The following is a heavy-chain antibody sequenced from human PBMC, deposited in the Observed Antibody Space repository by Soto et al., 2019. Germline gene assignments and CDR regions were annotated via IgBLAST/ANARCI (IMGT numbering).Heavy chain of an antibody. CDR2: ISVYNGNT. CDR3: ARGDKYGDYFFIDY. J-gene: IGHJ4*02. D-gene: IGHD4-17*01. Sequence: ASVKVSCKASGYTFTNYGISWVRQAPGQGLEWMGWISVYNGNTNYAQKLQGRVTMTTDTSTSTAYMELRSLRSDDTAVYYCARGDKYGDYFFIDYWGQGALVTVSS. V-gene: IGHV1-18*01. CDR1: GYTFTNYG.